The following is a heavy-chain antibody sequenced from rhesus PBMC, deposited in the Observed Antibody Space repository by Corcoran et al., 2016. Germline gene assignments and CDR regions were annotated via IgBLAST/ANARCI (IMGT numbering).Heavy chain of an antibody. CDR2: IGGDRAGT. D-gene: IGHD7-45*01. CDR3: ARRLWGFDY. V-gene: IGHV4-127*01. Sequence: QVQLQESGPGLVKPSETLSLTCDVSGYSITNGYGWTWIRQPPGKGLEWIGYIGGDRAGTNYTPSLKSRVTVSKDTSKNQFSLRMNSVTAADTAIYYCARRLWGFDYWGQGLLVTVSS. J-gene: IGHJ4*01. CDR1: GYSITNGYG.